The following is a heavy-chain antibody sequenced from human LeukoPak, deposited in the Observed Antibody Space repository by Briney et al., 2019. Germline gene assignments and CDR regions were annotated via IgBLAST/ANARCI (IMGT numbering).Heavy chain of an antibody. CDR2: IYSGGST. D-gene: IGHD3-3*01. CDR1: GFTVSSNY. J-gene: IGHJ6*03. V-gene: IGHV3-53*01. CDR3: ARALRFLKGSYYYYYMDV. Sequence: GGSLRLSCAASGFTVSSNYMSWVRQAPGKGLEWVSVIYSGGSTYYADSVKGRFTISRDNSKNTLYLQMNSLRAEDTAVYYCARALRFLKGSYYYYYMDVWGKGTTVTVSS.